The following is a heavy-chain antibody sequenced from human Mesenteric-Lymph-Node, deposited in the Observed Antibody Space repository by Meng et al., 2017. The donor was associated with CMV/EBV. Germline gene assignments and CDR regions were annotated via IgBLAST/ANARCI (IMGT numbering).Heavy chain of an antibody. Sequence: GESLKISCAASGFTFSSYGMHWVRQAPGKGLEWVAIIWYDGSNKYYADSVKGRFTISRDNAKNSVFLQIKSLRVEDTAMYYCARGPRWLDPWGQGTLVTVSS. J-gene: IGHJ5*02. CDR1: GFTFSSYG. CDR3: ARGPRWLDP. V-gene: IGHV3-33*01. CDR2: IWYDGSNK.